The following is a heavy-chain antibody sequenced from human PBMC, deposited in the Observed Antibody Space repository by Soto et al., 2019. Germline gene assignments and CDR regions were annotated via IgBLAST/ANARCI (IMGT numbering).Heavy chain of an antibody. J-gene: IGHJ5*02. V-gene: IGHV4-59*01. CDR2: IYYSGST. CDR3: ARDRSIWGAPLHPHLAGAGWFVP. CDR1: GGSISSYY. Sequence: QVQLQESGPGLVKPSETLSLTCTVSGGSISSYYWSWIRQPPGKGLEWIGYIYYSGSTNYNPSLRSRVPIAVATSKNKFSLKLSSGTAADTAVYYCARDRSIWGAPLHPHLAGAGWFVPWGQGTLVTVSS. D-gene: IGHD3-16*01.